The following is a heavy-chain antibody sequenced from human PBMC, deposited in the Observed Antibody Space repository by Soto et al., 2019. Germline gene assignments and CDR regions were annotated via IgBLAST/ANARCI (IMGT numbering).Heavy chain of an antibody. CDR2: INSDGSST. CDR3: ARTYSSRWHYFDY. Sequence: EVQLVETGGGLIQPGGSLRLSCAASGFTVSSNYMSWVRQAPGKGLEWVSDINSDGSSTRYADSVKGRFIISRDNAKNMLNLQMNSLRAEDTAVYYCARTYSSRWHYFDYWGQGTLVTVS. CDR1: GFTVSSNY. J-gene: IGHJ4*02. D-gene: IGHD6-13*01. V-gene: IGHV3-74*02.